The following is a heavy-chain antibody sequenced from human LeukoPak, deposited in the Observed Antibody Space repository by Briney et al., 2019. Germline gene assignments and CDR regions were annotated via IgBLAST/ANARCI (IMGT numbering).Heavy chain of an antibody. D-gene: IGHD2-8*01. V-gene: IGHV1-18*01. Sequence: ASVKVSCKASGYTFTNYGFSWVRQAPGEGLEWMGWISAYNGDTKYAQKSQGRVTITTDTSATTVYMELGSLRFDDAAVYYCAREACSDGVCYFEYWGQGTLVTVSS. CDR1: GYTFTNYG. J-gene: IGHJ4*02. CDR2: ISAYNGDT. CDR3: AREACSDGVCYFEY.